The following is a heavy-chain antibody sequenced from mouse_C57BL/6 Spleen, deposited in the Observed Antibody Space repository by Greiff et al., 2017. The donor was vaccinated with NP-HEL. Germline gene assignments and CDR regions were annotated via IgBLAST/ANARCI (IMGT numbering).Heavy chain of an antibody. V-gene: IGHV2-5*01. D-gene: IGHD2-1*01. J-gene: IGHJ4*01. CDR3: AKIYYGNGAMDY. CDR1: GFSLTNYG. CDR2: IWRGGST. Sequence: VMLVESGPGLVQPSQSLSITCTVSGFSLTNYGVHWVRQSPGKGLEWLGVIWRGGSTDYNAAFMSRLSITKDNSKSQVFFKMNSLQADDTAIYYCAKIYYGNGAMDYWGQGTSVTVSS.